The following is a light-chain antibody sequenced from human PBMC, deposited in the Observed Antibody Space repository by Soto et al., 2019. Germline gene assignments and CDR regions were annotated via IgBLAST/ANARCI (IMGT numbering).Light chain of an antibody. CDR3: QSYDSSLRGV. V-gene: IGLV1-40*01. Sequence: QTVVTQPPSVSGAPRQRVTISCTGSSSNIGAGYDVHWYQQLPGTAPKLLIYGNNNRPSGVPDRFSGSKSGTSASLAITGLQAEDEADYYCQSYDSSLRGVFGGGTKVTVL. CDR1: SSNIGAGYD. CDR2: GNN. J-gene: IGLJ2*01.